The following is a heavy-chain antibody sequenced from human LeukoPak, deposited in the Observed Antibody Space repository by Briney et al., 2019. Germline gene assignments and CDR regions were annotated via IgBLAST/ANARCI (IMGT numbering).Heavy chain of an antibody. CDR1: GGTFSSYA. D-gene: IGHD2-21*02. CDR3: AIAPPYCGGDCYRSEYFQH. Sequence: SVKVSCKASGGTFSSYATSWVRQAPGQGLEWMGRIIPILGIANYAQKFQGRVTITADKSTSTAYMELSSLRSEDTAVYYCAIAPPYCGGDCYRSEYFQHWGQGTLVTVSS. J-gene: IGHJ1*01. CDR2: IIPILGIA. V-gene: IGHV1-69*04.